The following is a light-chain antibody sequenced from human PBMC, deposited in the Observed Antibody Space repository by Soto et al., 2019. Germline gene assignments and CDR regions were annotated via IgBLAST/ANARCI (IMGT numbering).Light chain of an antibody. V-gene: IGKV1-39*01. CDR1: QTISSY. CDR3: QQNYGTPGT. CDR2: GTS. J-gene: IGKJ1*01. Sequence: DIQMTQSPSSLSASVGDRVTITCRASQTISSYLNWYQHKTGKAPKVLIYGTSSLQSGVPSRFSGSGSGTEFTLTISSLQPEDFATYYCQQNYGTPGTFGQGTKVDVK.